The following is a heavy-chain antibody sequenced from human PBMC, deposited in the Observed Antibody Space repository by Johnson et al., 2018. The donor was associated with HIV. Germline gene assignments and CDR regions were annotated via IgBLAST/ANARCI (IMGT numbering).Heavy chain of an antibody. CDR2: ISYDGSNK. V-gene: IGHV3-30-3*01. J-gene: IGHJ3*02. CDR1: GFTFSSYA. Sequence: QVQLVESGGGVVQPGRSLRLSCAASGFTFSSYAMHWVRQAQGKGLEWVADISYDGSNKYYADSVKGRFTISRDNSKNTLYLQMNSLRAEDTAVYFCASGDDDGDGFDMWGQGTMVTVSS. D-gene: IGHD7-27*01. CDR3: ASGDDDGDGFDM.